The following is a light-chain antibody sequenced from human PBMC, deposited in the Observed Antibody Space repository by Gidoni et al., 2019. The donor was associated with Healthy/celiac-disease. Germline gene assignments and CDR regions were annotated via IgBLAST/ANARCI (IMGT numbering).Light chain of an antibody. V-gene: IGKV3-11*01. CDR1: QSVSSY. CDR2: DAS. CDR3: QHRSNWPPVS. J-gene: IGKJ2*03. Sequence: EIVLTLSAPSLSLSPGERATLSCRASQSVSSYLAWYQQKPGQAPRLRIYDASNSATGIPGSFSCSAAATYFPLTSSSLEPDVVAVYCCQHRSNWPPVSFGHGTKVDIK.